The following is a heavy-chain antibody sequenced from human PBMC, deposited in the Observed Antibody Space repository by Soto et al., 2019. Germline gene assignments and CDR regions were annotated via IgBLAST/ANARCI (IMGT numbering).Heavy chain of an antibody. CDR3: ASTHDYVWGSYRSFDY. CDR2: ISSSGSTI. CDR1: GFTFSDYY. V-gene: IGHV3-11*01. Sequence: PGGSLRLSCAASGFTFSDYYMSWIRQAPGKGLEWVSYISSSGSTIYYADSVKGRFTISRDNAKNSLYLQMNSLRAEDTAVYYCASTHDYVWGSYRSFDYWAQGTLVTVSS. D-gene: IGHD3-16*02. J-gene: IGHJ4*02.